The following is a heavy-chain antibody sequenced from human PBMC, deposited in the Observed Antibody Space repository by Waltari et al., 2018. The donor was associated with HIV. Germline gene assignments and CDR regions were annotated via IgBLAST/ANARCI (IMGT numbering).Heavy chain of an antibody. CDR1: GGSISSSSYY. J-gene: IGHJ2*01. CDR3: ARHRRYLKGATVKAFDL. D-gene: IGHD4-17*01. Sequence: QLQLQESGPGLVKPSETLSLTCTVSGGSISSSSYYWGWIRQPPGKGLEWIGSIYYSGSTYYNPSLKSRVTISVDTSKNQFSLKLSSVTAADTAVYYCARHRRYLKGATVKAFDLWGRGTLVTVSS. V-gene: IGHV4-39*01. CDR2: IYYSGST.